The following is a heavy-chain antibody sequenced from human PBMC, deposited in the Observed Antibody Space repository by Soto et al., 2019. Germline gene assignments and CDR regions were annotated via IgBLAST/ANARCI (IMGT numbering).Heavy chain of an antibody. D-gene: IGHD6-6*01. J-gene: IGHJ6*02. Sequence: QVQLVESGGGVVQPGRSLRLSCAASGFTFSSYGMHWVRQARGKGLEWVAVIWYDGSNKYYADSVKGRFTISRDNSKNTLYLQMNSLRAEDTAVYYCARDLGSSPLDYYYGMDVWGQGTTVTVSS. CDR3: ARDLGSSPLDYYYGMDV. V-gene: IGHV3-33*01. CDR1: GFTFSSYG. CDR2: IWYDGSNK.